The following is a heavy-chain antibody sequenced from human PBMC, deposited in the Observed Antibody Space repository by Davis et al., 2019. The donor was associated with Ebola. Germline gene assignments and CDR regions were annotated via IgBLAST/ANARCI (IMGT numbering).Heavy chain of an antibody. V-gene: IGHV4-59*01. CDR2: VYYSGTT. Sequence: SETLSLTCTVSGGSINTYFWSWIRQPPGKGLEWIGNVYYSGTTTYNPSLKSPVTISIDTSENQFSLNLISVTAADTAVYYCARGGVDYDILTGYHHYYGMDVWGKGTTVTVSS. CDR1: GGSINTYF. D-gene: IGHD3-9*01. CDR3: ARGGVDYDILTGYHHYYGMDV. J-gene: IGHJ6*04.